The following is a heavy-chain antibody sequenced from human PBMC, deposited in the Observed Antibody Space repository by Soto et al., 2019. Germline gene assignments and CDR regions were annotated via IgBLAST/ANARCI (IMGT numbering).Heavy chain of an antibody. CDR1: GFTFSSYS. Sequence: GGSLRLSCAASGFTFSSYSMNWVRQAPGKGLEWVSSISSSSSYIYYADSVKGRFTISRDNAKNSLYLQMNSLRAEDTAVYYCARDYQRSQRPFDYWGQGTLVTVSS. D-gene: IGHD2-2*01. CDR3: ARDYQRSQRPFDY. CDR2: ISSSSSYI. J-gene: IGHJ4*02. V-gene: IGHV3-21*01.